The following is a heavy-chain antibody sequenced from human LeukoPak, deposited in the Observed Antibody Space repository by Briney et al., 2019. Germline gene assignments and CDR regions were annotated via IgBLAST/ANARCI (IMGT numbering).Heavy chain of an antibody. J-gene: IGHJ5*02. CDR3: ARGQVVPAAMGWFDP. CDR1: GGSFSGYY. Sequence: PSETLSLTCAVYGGSFSGYYWSWIRQPPGKGLEWIGEINHSGSTNYNPSLKSRVTISVDTSKNQFSLKLSSVTAADAAVYYCARGQVVPAAMGWFDPWGQGTLVTVSS. V-gene: IGHV4-34*01. CDR2: INHSGST. D-gene: IGHD2-2*01.